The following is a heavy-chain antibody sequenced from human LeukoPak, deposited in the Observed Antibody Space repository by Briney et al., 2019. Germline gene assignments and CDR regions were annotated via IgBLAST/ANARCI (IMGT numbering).Heavy chain of an antibody. D-gene: IGHD5-24*01. CDR2: IYYSGST. CDR1: GGSISSYY. CDR3: ARLRYTKEVDY. J-gene: IGHJ4*02. Sequence: PSETLSLTCTVSGGSISSYYWSWIRQPPGKGLEWIGYIYYSGSTNYNPSLKSRVTISVDTSKNQFSLKLSSVTAADTAVYYCARLRYTKEVDYRGQGTLVTVSS. V-gene: IGHV4-59*01.